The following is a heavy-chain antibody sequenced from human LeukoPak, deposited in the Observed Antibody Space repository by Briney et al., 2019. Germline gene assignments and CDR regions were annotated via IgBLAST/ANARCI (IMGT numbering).Heavy chain of an antibody. CDR1: GYSFSSCW. CDR2: IYPSDSQT. CDR3: ARHNYALDY. D-gene: IGHD2-2*01. Sequence: GESLKISCLGSGYSFSSCWIAWVRQMPGQGLEWMGIIYPSDSQTRYSPSFQGQVTISADKSISSVYLQWSSLKASDTAIYYCARHNYALDYWGQGTLVTVSS. V-gene: IGHV5-51*01. J-gene: IGHJ4*02.